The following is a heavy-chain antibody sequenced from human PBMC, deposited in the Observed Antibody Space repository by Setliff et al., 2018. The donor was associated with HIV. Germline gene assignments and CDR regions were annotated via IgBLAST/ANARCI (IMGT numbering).Heavy chain of an antibody. CDR1: GGSINSYF. V-gene: IGHV4-59*01. D-gene: IGHD4-17*01. CDR3: AREIYGGNSSPFNY. J-gene: IGHJ4*02. CDR2: IYYSGST. Sequence: SETLSLTCTVSGGSINSYFWHWIRQPPGKGLDWIGYIYYSGSTNSHPSLKSRVTISVDTSKNQLSLKQSSVTAADTAVYYCAREIYGGNSSPFNYWGQGTLVTVSS.